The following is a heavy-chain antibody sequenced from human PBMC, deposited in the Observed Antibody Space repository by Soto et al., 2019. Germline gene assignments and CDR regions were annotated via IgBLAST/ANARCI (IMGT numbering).Heavy chain of an antibody. CDR2: IYPGDSDT. J-gene: IGHJ6*02. D-gene: IGHD4-17*01. CDR3: ARLLARTTVTKLFYYYYGMDV. V-gene: IGHV5-51*01. Sequence: EVQLVQSGAEVKKPGESLKISCKGSGYSFTSYWIGWVRQMPGKGLEWMGIIYPGDSDTRYSPSFQGQVTISADKSISTAYLQWSSLKASDTAMYYCARLLARTTVTKLFYYYYGMDVWGQGTTVTVSS. CDR1: GYSFTSYW.